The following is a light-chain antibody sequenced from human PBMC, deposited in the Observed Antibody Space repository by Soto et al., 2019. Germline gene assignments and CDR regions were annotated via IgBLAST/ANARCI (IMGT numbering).Light chain of an antibody. V-gene: IGKV3-20*01. CDR2: GAS. CDR1: QSVSSSY. J-gene: IGKJ4*01. CDR3: QQYGSSPT. Sequence: EIVLTQSPGTLSLSPGERATLSCRASQSVSSSYLAWYQQKPGQAPRLLIYGASSRATGISDRFSGSGSGTDFTLTISRLEPEDFAVYYCQQYGSSPTFGGGTNVEIK.